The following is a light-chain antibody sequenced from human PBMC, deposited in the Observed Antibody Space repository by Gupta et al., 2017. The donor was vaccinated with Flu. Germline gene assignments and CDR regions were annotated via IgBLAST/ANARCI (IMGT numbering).Light chain of an antibody. CDR1: SSDVGGYKY. CDR3: SSYAGSTNEV. V-gene: IGLV2-8*01. J-gene: IGLJ2*01. CDR2: DVS. Sequence: HSALTHPPSASGSPGQSVTISCTGTSSDVGGYKYVSWYQHHPGKAPKIMIYDVSRRPSGVPDRFSGSKSGNTASLTISGLQAEDEADYYCSSYAGSTNEVFGGGTKLIVL.